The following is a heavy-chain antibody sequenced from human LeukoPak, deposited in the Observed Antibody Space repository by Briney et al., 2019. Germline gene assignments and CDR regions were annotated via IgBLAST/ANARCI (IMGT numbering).Heavy chain of an antibody. Sequence: GGSLRLSCAASGFIFSSYWMHWVRQAPGKGLVWVSRINPDGSSTTYADSVKGRFIISRDNAKNTLSLQMNSLRAEDTAVYYCARVGYNYGYDYWGQGTLVTVSS. V-gene: IGHV3-74*01. CDR1: GFIFSSYW. J-gene: IGHJ4*02. CDR2: INPDGSST. D-gene: IGHD5-18*01. CDR3: ARVGYNYGYDY.